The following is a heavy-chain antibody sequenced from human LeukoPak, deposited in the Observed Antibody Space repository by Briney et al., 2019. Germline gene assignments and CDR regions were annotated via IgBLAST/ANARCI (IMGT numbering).Heavy chain of an antibody. CDR1: GGSISDNDYS. D-gene: IGHD3-10*01. CDR3: ARRYYFVSGSYYPFDF. CDR2: IHYSGTT. V-gene: IGHV4-39*01. Sequence: SETLSLTCNVSGGSISDNDYSWDWIPQPPGKGLEGMGCIHYSGTTYSNPSLKSRISISVDTSKSQFSLKLRSVTAADTAVYYCARRYYFVSGSYYPFDFWGQGTLVTVSS. J-gene: IGHJ4*02.